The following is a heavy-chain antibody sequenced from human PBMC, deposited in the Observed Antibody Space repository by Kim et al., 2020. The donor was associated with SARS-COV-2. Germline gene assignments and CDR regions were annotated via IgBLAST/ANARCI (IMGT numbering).Heavy chain of an antibody. Sequence: SVKVSCKASGGTFSSYAISWVRQAPGQGLEWMGRIIPIFGIANYAQKFQGRVTITADKSTSTAYMELSSLRSEDTAVYYCARVTAVAGTPYYYYYYMDVWGKGTTVTVSS. V-gene: IGHV1-69*04. CDR1: GGTFSSYA. J-gene: IGHJ6*03. CDR3: ARVTAVAGTPYYYYYYMDV. CDR2: IIPIFGIA. D-gene: IGHD6-19*01.